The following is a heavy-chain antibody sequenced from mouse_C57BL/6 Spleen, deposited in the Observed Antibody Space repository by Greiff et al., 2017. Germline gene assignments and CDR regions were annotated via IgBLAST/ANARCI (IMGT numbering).Heavy chain of an antibody. CDR3: TRGGYYNFSMDY. CDR2: ISSGGGYI. V-gene: IGHV5S21*01. D-gene: IGHD1-3*01. CDR1: GFTFSSYA. J-gene: IGHJ4*01. Sequence: EVKLVESGEGLVKPGGSLKLSCAASGFTFSSYAMSWVRQTPEKRLEWVAYISSGGGYIYYADTVKGRFTISRDNARNTRYLQMSSLKSEDTAMYYCTRGGYYNFSMDYWGQGTSVTVSS.